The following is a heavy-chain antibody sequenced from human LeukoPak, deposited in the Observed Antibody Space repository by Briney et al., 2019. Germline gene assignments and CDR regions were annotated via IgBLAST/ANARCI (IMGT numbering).Heavy chain of an antibody. CDR1: GYIFTGYY. J-gene: IGHJ4*02. CDR3: ARDTRPGYDFWSGSDY. V-gene: IGHV1-2*02. Sequence: ASVRVSCKASGYIFTGYYVHWVRQAPGQGREWVGWVNPNSGDTNYAQKFQGRITMTRDTSINTAYMELSRLYSDDTAVYYCARDTRPGYDFWSGSDYWGQGTLVTVSS. CDR2: VNPNSGDT. D-gene: IGHD3-3*01.